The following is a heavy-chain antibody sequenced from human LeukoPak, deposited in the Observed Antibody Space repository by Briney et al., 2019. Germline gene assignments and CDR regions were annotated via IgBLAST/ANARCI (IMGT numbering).Heavy chain of an antibody. CDR1: GGAITGYY. CDR3: ARGYSTSWTYYFDY. V-gene: IGHV4-59*01. D-gene: IGHD6-13*01. CDR2: THYSGTT. J-gene: IGHJ4*02. Sequence: SETLSLTCTVSGGAITGYYWGWIRQPPGKGLDWIGHTHYSGTTNYNPSLKSRVTISLDTSKNQFSLKLTSVTAADTAVYYCARGYSTSWTYYFDYWGQGALVTVSS.